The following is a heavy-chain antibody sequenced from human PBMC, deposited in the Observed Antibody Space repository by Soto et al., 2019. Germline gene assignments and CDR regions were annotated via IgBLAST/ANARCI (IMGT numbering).Heavy chain of an antibody. CDR3: XTIGTPVTGLYYFDH. D-gene: IGHD4-17*01. J-gene: IGHJ4*02. CDR1: GGSMSSGMYY. V-gene: IGHV4-30-4*01. Sequence: SETLSLTCTVSGGSMSSGMYYWSWIRQPPGKGLECIGFTSYSGTTXXXXXXXXXXXXXXDXXKNQFSLHVNSVTAXDTAVYYXXTIGTPVTGLYYFDHWGQGTLVTVS. CDR2: TSYSGTT.